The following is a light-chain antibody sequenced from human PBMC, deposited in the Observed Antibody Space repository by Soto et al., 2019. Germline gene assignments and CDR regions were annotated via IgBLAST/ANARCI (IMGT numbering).Light chain of an antibody. Sequence: QAVVTQPPSVSGAPGQRVTISCTGSSSKIGEGYDVHWYQQLPGRAPKLLIYGNTNRPSGVPDRFSGSKSGTSASLAITGLQAEDEAEYYCLSFDSSLSVVFGGGTKLTVL. J-gene: IGLJ2*01. V-gene: IGLV1-40*01. CDR2: GNT. CDR1: SSKIGEGYD. CDR3: LSFDSSLSVV.